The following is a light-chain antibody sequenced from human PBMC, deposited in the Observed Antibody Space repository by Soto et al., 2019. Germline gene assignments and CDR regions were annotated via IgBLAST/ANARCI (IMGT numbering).Light chain of an antibody. J-gene: IGKJ4*01. CDR1: QSLTTY. V-gene: IGKV3-15*01. CDR2: GIS. CDR3: QQYNKWPLT. Sequence: VMTQSPSTVSVSPGETATLSCRASQSLTTYLAWYQQKPDQAPRLLIYGISTRATDVPARFSGSGSGTEFTLTISGLQSEDFAVYYCQQYNKWPLTFGGGTKVDIK.